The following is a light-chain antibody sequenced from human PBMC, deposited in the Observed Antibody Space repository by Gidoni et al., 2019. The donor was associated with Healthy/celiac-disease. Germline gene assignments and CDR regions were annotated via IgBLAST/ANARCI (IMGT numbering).Light chain of an antibody. CDR1: QSIRNY. J-gene: IGKJ1*01. CDR2: AAS. V-gene: IGKV1-39*01. CDR3: QQSYSTSWT. Sequence: DIQMTQSPSSLSASVGDRVTITCRASQSIRNYLNWYQQKPGKAPKLLIYAASSLQSGVPSRFSGSGSGTDFTLTISSLQPEDFATYYCQQSYSTSWTFGQXTKVEIK.